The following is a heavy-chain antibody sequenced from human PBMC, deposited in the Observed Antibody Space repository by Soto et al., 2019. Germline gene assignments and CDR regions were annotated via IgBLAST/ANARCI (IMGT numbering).Heavy chain of an antibody. D-gene: IGHD3-22*01. Sequence: SETLSLTCTVSGGSISSSSYYWGWIRQPPGKGLEWIGSIYYSGSTYYNPSLKSRVTISVDTSKNQFSLKLSSVTAADTAVYYCARHGDYYDSSGLAHWGQGTLVT. CDR2: IYYSGST. CDR1: GGSISSSSYY. CDR3: ARHGDYYDSSGLAH. V-gene: IGHV4-39*01. J-gene: IGHJ4*02.